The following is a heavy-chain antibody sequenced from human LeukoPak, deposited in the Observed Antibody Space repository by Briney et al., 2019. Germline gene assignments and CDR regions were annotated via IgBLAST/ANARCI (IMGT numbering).Heavy chain of an antibody. CDR2: ISYDGSNK. Sequence: GRSLRLSCAASGFTFSSYAMHWVRQAPGKGLEWVAVISYDGSNKYYADSVKGRFTISRDNSKNTLYLQMNSLRAEDTAVYYCARDLAYWYYYYGMDVWGQGTTVTVSS. CDR1: GFTFSSYA. D-gene: IGHD2-15*01. V-gene: IGHV3-30*04. J-gene: IGHJ6*02. CDR3: ARDLAYWYYYYGMDV.